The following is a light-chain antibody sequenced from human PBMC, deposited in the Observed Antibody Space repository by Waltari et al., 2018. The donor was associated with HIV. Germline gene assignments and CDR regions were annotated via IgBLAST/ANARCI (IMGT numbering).Light chain of an antibody. CDR2: DVK. CDR3: CSYTSGSTHV. J-gene: IGLJ1*01. CDR1: RRDIGAYNY. Sequence: QSALTQPASLSGSPGQSITISCSGFRRDIGAYNYVSWYQQYQGKVPKLIIYDVKYRPSGVSNRFSGSKSDSAAFLNISGLQTEDEAVYHCCSYTSGSTHVFGTGTEVTVL. V-gene: IGLV2-14*03.